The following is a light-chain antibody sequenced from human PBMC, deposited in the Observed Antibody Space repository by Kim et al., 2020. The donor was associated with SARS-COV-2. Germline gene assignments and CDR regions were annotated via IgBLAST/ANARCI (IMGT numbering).Light chain of an antibody. CDR3: QAWDSSTWV. V-gene: IGLV3-1*01. CDR2: QDS. Sequence: SYELTQPPSVSVSPGQTASITCSGDKLGDKYACWYQQKPGQSPVLVIYQDSKRPSGIPERFSGSKSGNTATLTISGTQAMDEADYYCQAWDSSTWVFGGGTQLTVL. J-gene: IGLJ3*02. CDR1: KLGDKY.